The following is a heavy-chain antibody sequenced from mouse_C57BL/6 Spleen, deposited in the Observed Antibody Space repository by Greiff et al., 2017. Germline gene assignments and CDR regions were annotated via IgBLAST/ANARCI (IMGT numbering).Heavy chain of an antibody. CDR2: FYPRSGNT. Sequence: VQLQQSGAELARPGASVKLSCKASGYTFKSYGISWVKQRTGQGLEWIGEFYPRSGNTYYHEKFKGKATLTADKSSSTSYMELRSLTSKYSAVYFCARGHYYGSSFYAMDYWGQGTSVTVSS. V-gene: IGHV1-81*01. J-gene: IGHJ4*01. CDR3: ARGHYYGSSFYAMDY. D-gene: IGHD1-1*01. CDR1: GYTFKSYG.